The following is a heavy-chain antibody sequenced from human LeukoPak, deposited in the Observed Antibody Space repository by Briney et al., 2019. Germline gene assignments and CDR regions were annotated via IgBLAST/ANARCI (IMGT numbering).Heavy chain of an antibody. CDR3: ARDSYYCSSTSCYTGRFDY. CDR2: ISYIGST. D-gene: IGHD2-2*02. V-gene: IGHV4-59*01. CDR1: GDSMSLYY. J-gene: IGHJ4*02. Sequence: PSETLSLTCNVSGDSMSLYYWSWIRQPPEKGLEWIGYISYIGSTHYKPSLKSRLTMSIDTSKNQFSLKLTSVTAADTAVYYCARDSYYCSSTSCYTGRFDYWGQGTLATVSS.